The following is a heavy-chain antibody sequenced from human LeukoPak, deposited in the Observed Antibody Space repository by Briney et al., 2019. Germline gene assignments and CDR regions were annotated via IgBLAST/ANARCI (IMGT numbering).Heavy chain of an antibody. V-gene: IGHV3-23*01. D-gene: IGHD6-19*01. CDR2: ISGSGGST. CDR1: GFAFTNYA. Sequence: GGSLRLSCAASGFAFTNYAMSWVRQASGKGLEWVSSISGSGGSTYYADSVKGRFTVSRDNSKNTLYLQMNSLRAEDTAVYYCARERTSGWDAFDFWGQGTLVTVSS. J-gene: IGHJ4*02. CDR3: ARERTSGWDAFDF.